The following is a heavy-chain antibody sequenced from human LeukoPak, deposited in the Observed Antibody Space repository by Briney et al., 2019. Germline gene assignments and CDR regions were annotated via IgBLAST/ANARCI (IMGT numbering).Heavy chain of an antibody. Sequence: GGSLRLSCAASGFTFSSYAMSWVRRAPGKGLEWVSAISGSGGSTYYADSVKGRFTISRDNSKDTLYLQMNSLRAEDTAVYYCAKDVKYYYGSGSTNYFDYWGQGTLVTVSS. V-gene: IGHV3-23*01. CDR2: ISGSGGST. CDR3: AKDVKYYYGSGSTNYFDY. CDR1: GFTFSSYA. D-gene: IGHD3-10*01. J-gene: IGHJ4*02.